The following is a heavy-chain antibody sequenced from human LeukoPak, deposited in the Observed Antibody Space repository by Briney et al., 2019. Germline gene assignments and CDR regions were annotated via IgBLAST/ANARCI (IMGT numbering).Heavy chain of an antibody. CDR2: IYHTGSV. J-gene: IGHJ4*02. CDR1: GGSINSDYW. Sequence: SGTLSLTCAVSGGSINSDYWWTWVRQSPGKGLEWIGEIYHTGSVNYNLSLESRVTISRDRSKNQFSLMLRSVTAADTAVYYCAKTGGPWDWGQGTLVIVSS. CDR3: AKTGGPWD. D-gene: IGHD3-10*01. V-gene: IGHV4-4*02.